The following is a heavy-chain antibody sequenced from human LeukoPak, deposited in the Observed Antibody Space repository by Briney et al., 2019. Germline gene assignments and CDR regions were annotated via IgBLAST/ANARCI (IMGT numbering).Heavy chain of an antibody. CDR3: ARVRGTALTAYPGYFDY. CDR2: ISIYTGNI. V-gene: IGHV1-18*04. J-gene: IGHJ4*02. CDR1: GCTFTSYG. Sequence: GASVKVSCKASGCTFTSYGISWVRQAPGQGLEWMGWISIYTGNIKYGEKFQGRATMTRDTSTSTAYMEVRSLTSDDTAVYYCARVRGTALTAYPGYFDYWGQGTLVTVSS. D-gene: IGHD2-21*02.